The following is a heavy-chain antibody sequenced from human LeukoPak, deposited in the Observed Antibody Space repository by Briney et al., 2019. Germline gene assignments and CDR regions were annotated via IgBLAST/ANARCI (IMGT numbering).Heavy chain of an antibody. V-gene: IGHV4-31*03. CDR2: IYYRGTT. D-gene: IGHD3-10*01. CDR3: ARVLGYGSGSYYPDY. Sequence: SQTLSLTCSVSGGSISSGGYSWSWIRQLPGKGLEWIGYIYYRGTTHYNPSLKSRVTISVDASKNQFSLRLSSVTAADTAVYYCARVLGYGSGSYYPDYWGQGTLVTVSS. CDR1: GGSISSGGYS. J-gene: IGHJ4*02.